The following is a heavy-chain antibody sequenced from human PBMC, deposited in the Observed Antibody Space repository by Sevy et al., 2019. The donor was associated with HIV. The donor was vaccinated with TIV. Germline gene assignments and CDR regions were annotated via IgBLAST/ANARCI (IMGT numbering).Heavy chain of an antibody. D-gene: IGHD6-13*01. V-gene: IGHV3-30-3*01. CDR3: ARDRESSSWLDY. Sequence: GGCLRLSCAASGFTFSNFLMYWVRQAPGKGLEWVAGISYDGSNKYYADSVKGRFTISRDNSKNTLYLQMNSLRDEDTAKYYCARDRESSSWLDYWGQGTLVTVSS. J-gene: IGHJ4*02. CDR1: GFTFSNFL. CDR2: ISYDGSNK.